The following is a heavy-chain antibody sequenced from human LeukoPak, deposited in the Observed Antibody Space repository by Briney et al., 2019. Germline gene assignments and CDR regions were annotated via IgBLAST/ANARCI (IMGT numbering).Heavy chain of an antibody. CDR1: GYTFSSYA. D-gene: IGHD3-22*01. J-gene: IGHJ3*02. V-gene: IGHV1-69*05. CDR2: IIPIFGTA. CDR3: ASPEGSSGYSTSSAFDI. Sequence: SVKVSCKASGYTFSSYAISWVRQAPGQGLEWMGGIIPIFGTANYAQKFQGRVTITTDESTSTAYMELSSLRSEDTAVYYCASPEGSSGYSTSSAFDIWGQGTMVTVSS.